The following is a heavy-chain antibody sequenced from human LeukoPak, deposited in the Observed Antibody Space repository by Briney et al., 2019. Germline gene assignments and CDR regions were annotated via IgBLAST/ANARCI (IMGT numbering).Heavy chain of an antibody. J-gene: IGHJ3*02. CDR1: GGSISSYY. D-gene: IGHD3-10*01. V-gene: IGHV4-59*01. CDR3: ARVVTMVRGVQGAFDI. CDR2: IYYSGST. Sequence: SETLSLTCTVSGGSISSYYWSWIRQPPGKGLEWIGYIYYSGSTNYNPSLKSRVTISVDTSKNQFSLKLSSMTAADTAVYYCARVVTMVRGVQGAFDIWGQGTMVTVSS.